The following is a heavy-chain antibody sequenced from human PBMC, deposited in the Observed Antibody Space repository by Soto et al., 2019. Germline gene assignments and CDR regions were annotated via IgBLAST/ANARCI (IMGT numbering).Heavy chain of an antibody. CDR2: ISGTVGRT. CDR1: GFTFSRYA. Sequence: PGGSLRLSCAASGFTFSRYAMSWVRQAPGKGLEWVSAISGTVGRTYYADSVKGRFTISRDNSKNTLYLQINSLRAEDTAVYYCAKGYSGYDLNWFDPWGQGTLVTVSS. D-gene: IGHD5-12*01. J-gene: IGHJ5*02. CDR3: AKGYSGYDLNWFDP. V-gene: IGHV3-23*01.